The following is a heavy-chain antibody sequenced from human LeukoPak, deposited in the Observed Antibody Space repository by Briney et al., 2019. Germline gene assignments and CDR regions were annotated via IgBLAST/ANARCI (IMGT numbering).Heavy chain of an antibody. CDR1: GYSISSVYY. V-gene: IGHV4-38-2*02. CDR3: ARDSYYYDSSGYYSLDY. Sequence: WEPLSLPCTVSGYSISSVYYWGWPRPPPGKGLEWIGSTYRRGSTYYNPSLKSRLTISVDTYKNQFSLKLSYVTAADTAVYYCARDSYYYDSSGYYSLDYWGQGTLVTVSS. J-gene: IGHJ4*02. CDR2: TYRRGST. D-gene: IGHD3-22*01.